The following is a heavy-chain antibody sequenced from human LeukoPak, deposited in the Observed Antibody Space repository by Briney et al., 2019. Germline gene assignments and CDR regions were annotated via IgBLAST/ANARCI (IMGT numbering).Heavy chain of an antibody. V-gene: IGHV3-64*01. J-gene: IGHJ6*03. Sequence: PGGSLRLSCVASGVTFNSDTMHWVRQAPGKGLEYVSGISKNGGSTFYVNSVKGRFTISRDNSKNTLYLQMGSLRGDDTAVYYCARHRDHDGAYYYYHMDVWGKGTTVTVSS. CDR1: GVTFNSDT. D-gene: IGHD4/OR15-4a*01. CDR2: ISKNGGST. CDR3: ARHRDHDGAYYYYHMDV.